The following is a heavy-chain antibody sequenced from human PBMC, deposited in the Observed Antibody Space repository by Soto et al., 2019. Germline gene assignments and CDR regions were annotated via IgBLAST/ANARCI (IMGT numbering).Heavy chain of an antibody. J-gene: IGHJ3*01. CDR1: GGSFSGYY. V-gene: IGHV4-34*01. D-gene: IGHD3-16*01. CDR3: ARGAQVSIWGVYKPRMLFDF. CDR2: INHSGST. Sequence: SETLSLTCAVYGGSFSGYYWSWIRQPPGKGLEWIGEINHSGSTNYNPSLKSRVTISVDTSKNQFSLKLSSVTAADTAVYYCARGAQVSIWGVYKPRMLFDFWGKGKMVTVSS.